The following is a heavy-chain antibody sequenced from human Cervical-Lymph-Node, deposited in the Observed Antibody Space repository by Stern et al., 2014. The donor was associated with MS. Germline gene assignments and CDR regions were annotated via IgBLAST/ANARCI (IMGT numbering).Heavy chain of an antibody. CDR3: ARSYSSSWPLDF. CDR1: GYTFSDYY. D-gene: IGHD6-13*01. V-gene: IGHV1-2*06. CDR2: INPRVGAT. J-gene: IGHJ4*02. Sequence: VQLEESGAEVKKPGASVKVSCMPSGYTFSDYYIHWVRQAPGQGLEWMGRINPRVGATDYAQKFQGRVTMTKDTSISTAYMELSRLGSDDTAVYYCARSYSSSWPLDFWGQGSLVTVSP.